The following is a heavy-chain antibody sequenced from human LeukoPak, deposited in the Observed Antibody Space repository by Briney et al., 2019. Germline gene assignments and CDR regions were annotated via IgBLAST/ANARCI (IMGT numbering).Heavy chain of an antibody. Sequence: GGSLRLSCAASGFTFSSYSMNWVRQAPGKGLEWVSSISSSSSYIYYADSVKGRFTISRDSAKNSLYLQMNSLRAEDTAVYYCARDLRGAPDYWGQGTLVTVSS. V-gene: IGHV3-21*01. D-gene: IGHD1-26*01. CDR2: ISSSSSYI. CDR1: GFTFSSYS. CDR3: ARDLRGAPDY. J-gene: IGHJ4*02.